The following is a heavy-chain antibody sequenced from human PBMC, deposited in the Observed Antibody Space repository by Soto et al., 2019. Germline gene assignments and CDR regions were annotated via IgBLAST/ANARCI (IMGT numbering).Heavy chain of an antibody. CDR3: ARSRRGGMDV. CDR1: GGSISSYY. V-gene: IGHV4-59*01. D-gene: IGHD3-10*01. Sequence: SETLSLTCTVSGGSISSYYWSWIRQPPGKGLEWIGYIYYSGSTNYNPSLKSRVTISVDTSKNQFSLKLSSVTAADTAVYYCARSRRGGMDVWGQGTTATVSS. CDR2: IYYSGST. J-gene: IGHJ6*02.